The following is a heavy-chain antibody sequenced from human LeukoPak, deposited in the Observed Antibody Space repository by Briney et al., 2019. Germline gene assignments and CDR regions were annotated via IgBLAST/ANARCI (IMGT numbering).Heavy chain of an antibody. CDR2: TYYRSKWYN. Sequence: SQTLSLTCAISGDSVSSNSVAWNWIRQSPSRGLEWLGRTYYRSKWYNDFAASVKSRITINPDTSKNQFSLQLNSVTPEDTAVYYCVREMGSSPWDREFYYLDVWDKGTTVTVSS. V-gene: IGHV6-1*01. CDR3: VREMGSSPWDREFYYLDV. CDR1: GDSVSSNSVA. J-gene: IGHJ6*03. D-gene: IGHD6-13*01.